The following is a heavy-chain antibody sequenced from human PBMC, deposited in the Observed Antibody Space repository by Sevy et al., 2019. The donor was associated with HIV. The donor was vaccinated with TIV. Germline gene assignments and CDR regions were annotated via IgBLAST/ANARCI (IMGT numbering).Heavy chain of an antibody. J-gene: IGHJ5*02. CDR1: GGSISSSNW. V-gene: IGHV4-4*02. CDR2: IYHSGST. D-gene: IGHD4-17*01. Sequence: SETLSLTCAVSGGSISSSNWWSWVRQPPGKGLEWIGEIYHSGSTNYNPSLKSRVTISVDKSKNQFSLKLSSVSAADTAVYYCARDPAGPYMTTNWFDPWGQGTLVTVSS. CDR3: ARDPAGPYMTTNWFDP.